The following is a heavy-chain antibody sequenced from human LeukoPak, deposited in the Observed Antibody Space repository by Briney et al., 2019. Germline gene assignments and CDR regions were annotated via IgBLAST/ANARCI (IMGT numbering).Heavy chain of an antibody. CDR1: GFTFTSSA. CDR2: IVVGSGNT. Sequence: ASVKVSCKASGFTFTSSAMQWVRQARGQRLEWIGWIVVGSGNTNYAQKFQERVTITRDMSTSTAYMELSSLRSEDTAVYYCARDYTAMVPSAFDYWGQGTLVTVSS. D-gene: IGHD5-18*01. CDR3: ARDYTAMVPSAFDY. J-gene: IGHJ4*02. V-gene: IGHV1-58*02.